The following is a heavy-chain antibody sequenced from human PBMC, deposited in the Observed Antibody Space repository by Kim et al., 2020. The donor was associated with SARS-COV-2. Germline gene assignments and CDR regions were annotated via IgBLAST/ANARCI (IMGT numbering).Heavy chain of an antibody. D-gene: IGHD3-3*02. J-gene: IGHJ4*02. Sequence: YAASVKGHFTSSTDNSKNALYLQMNSLKAEDTALYYCARDRELGADRDYWGQGTLVTVSS. V-gene: IGHV3-30*01. CDR3: ARDRELGADRDY.